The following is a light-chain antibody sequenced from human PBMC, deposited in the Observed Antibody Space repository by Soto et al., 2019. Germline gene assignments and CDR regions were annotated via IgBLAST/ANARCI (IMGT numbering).Light chain of an antibody. CDR3: QSYDSSLSGSV. CDR2: GNS. Sequence: QSVLTQPPSVSGAPGQRVTISCTGSRSNIGAGYDVHWYQQLPGTAPKLLIYGNSNRPSGVPDRFSGSKSGTSASLAITGLQAEDEADYYCQSYDSSLSGSVFGGGTKLPVL. CDR1: RSNIGAGYD. V-gene: IGLV1-40*01. J-gene: IGLJ2*01.